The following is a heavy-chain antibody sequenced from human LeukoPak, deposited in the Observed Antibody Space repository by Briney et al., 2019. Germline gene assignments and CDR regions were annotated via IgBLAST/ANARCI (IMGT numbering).Heavy chain of an antibody. CDR1: GFTFSSYT. V-gene: IGHV3-30*04. D-gene: IGHD5-12*01. CDR2: FSYDGSNK. J-gene: IGHJ4*02. Sequence: PGGSLRLSCAASGFTFSSYTMHWLRQAPGKGLEWVAFFSYDGSNKYYADSVKGRFTISRDNSKNTLYLQMNSLRAEDTAVYYCARDQGGYDYYIGAVFDYWGQGTLVTVSS. CDR3: ARDQGGYDYYIGAVFDY.